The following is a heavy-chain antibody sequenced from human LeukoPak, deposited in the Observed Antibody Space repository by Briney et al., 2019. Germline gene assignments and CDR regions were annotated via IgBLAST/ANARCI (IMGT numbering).Heavy chain of an antibody. J-gene: IGHJ3*02. V-gene: IGHV3-23*01. CDR2: ISGSGGST. CDR3: AKDVVPAAITADAFDI. CDR1: GFTLSSYA. D-gene: IGHD2-2*02. Sequence: PGGSLRLSCAASGFTLSSYAMSWVRQAPGKGLEWVSAISGSGGSTYYADSVKGRFTISRDNSKNTLYLQMNSLRAEDTAVYYCAKDVVPAAITADAFDIWGQGTMVTVSS.